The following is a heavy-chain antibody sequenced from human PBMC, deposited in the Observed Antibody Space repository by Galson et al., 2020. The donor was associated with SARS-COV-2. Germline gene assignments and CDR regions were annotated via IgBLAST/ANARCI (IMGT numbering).Heavy chain of an antibody. CDR2: VLNSGTT. CDR3: ARDATSSGWYNWFDP. Sequence: SETMSLTCTVSGGSIRSSNYYWGWIRQPPGKGLEWIGSVLNSGTTHYSPSLQSRVTISVDTSKNQFSLNLNSVTAADTAMYYCARDATSSGWYNWFDPWGQGTLVTVSS. V-gene: IGHV4-39*07. D-gene: IGHD6-19*01. CDR1: GGSIRSSNYY. J-gene: IGHJ5*02.